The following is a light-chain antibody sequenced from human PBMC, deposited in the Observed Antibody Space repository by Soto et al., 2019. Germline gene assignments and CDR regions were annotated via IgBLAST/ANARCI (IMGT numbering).Light chain of an antibody. CDR3: HHYNSWPYT. CDR2: DAS. V-gene: IGKV3-15*01. J-gene: IGKJ2*01. Sequence: EIVTTQSPDTLSVSPGERATLSCRASQSVSSNLAWYQQKPGQAPRLLIYDASTRAPGFPARFSGSGSGTEFTLTISSLQSEDFAVYYCHHYNSWPYTFGQGTKVDIK. CDR1: QSVSSN.